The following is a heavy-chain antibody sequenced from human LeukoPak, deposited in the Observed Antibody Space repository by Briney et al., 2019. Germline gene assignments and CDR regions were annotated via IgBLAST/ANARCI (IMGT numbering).Heavy chain of an antibody. CDR3: ARVFPYPDY. CDR1: GFTFSSYA. Sequence: GGSLRLSCAASGFTFSSYAMHWVRQAPGKGLEWVAVISYDGSNKYYADSVKGRFTISRDNSKNTLYLQMNSLRAEDTAVYYCARVFPYPDYWGQGTLVTISS. CDR2: ISYDGSNK. J-gene: IGHJ4*02. V-gene: IGHV3-30*04.